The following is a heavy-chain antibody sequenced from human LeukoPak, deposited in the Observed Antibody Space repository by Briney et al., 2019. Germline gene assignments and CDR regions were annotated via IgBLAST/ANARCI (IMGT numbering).Heavy chain of an antibody. CDR3: ARGKSGMYYDILTGYYRGGFDY. D-gene: IGHD3-9*01. J-gene: IGHJ4*02. CDR1: GGTFSSYT. Sequence: SVKVSCRASGGTFSSYTISWVRQAPGQGLEWMGRIIPILGIANYAQKFQGRVTITADKSTSTAYMELSSLRSEDTAVYYCARGKSGMYYDILTGYYRGGFDYWGQGTLVTVSS. V-gene: IGHV1-69*02. CDR2: IIPILGIA.